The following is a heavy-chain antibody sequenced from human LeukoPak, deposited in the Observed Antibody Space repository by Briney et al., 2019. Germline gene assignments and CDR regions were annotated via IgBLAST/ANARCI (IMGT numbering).Heavy chain of an antibody. V-gene: IGHV3-23*01. J-gene: IGHJ4*02. CDR3: AKYGATAGTNYFDY. CDR2: ISGSGSST. CDR1: GFIFSSYA. Sequence: QPGGSLRLSCAASGFIFSSYAMSWVRQAPGKGLEWVSSISGSGSSTYYADSVRGRFTISRDNSKNTLYLQMNSLRAEDTAVYYCAKYGATAGTNYFDYWGQGTLVTVSS. D-gene: IGHD6-13*01.